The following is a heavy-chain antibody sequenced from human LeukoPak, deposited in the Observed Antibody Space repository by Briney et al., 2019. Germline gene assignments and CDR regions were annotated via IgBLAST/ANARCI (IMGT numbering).Heavy chain of an antibody. CDR3: ASLGQSSDY. J-gene: IGHJ4*02. V-gene: IGHV4-39*07. D-gene: IGHD3-16*01. Sequence: PSETLSLTCTVSGGSISSSSYYWSWIRQPPGKGLEWIGEINHSGSTNYNPSLKSRVTISVDTSKNQFSLKLSSVTAADTAVYYCASLGQSSDYWGQGTLVTVSS. CDR2: INHSGST. CDR1: GGSISSSSYY.